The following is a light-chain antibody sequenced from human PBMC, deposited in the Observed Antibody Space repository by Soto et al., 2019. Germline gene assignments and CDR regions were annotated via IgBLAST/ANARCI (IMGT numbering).Light chain of an antibody. J-gene: IGKJ5*01. CDR1: ESVGRH. CDR3: QQRSNWPT. CDR2: DAS. Sequence: VVVTQSPATLSVSPGERATLSCRASESVGRHLAWYHQKPGQAPKLLIFDASTRATGVPARFGGSGSGTDFTLTINSLEPEDFAVYYCQQRSNWPTFGQGTRLEIK. V-gene: IGKV3-11*01.